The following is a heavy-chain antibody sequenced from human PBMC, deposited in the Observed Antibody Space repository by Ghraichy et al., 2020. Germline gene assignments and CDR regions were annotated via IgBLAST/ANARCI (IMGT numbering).Heavy chain of an antibody. J-gene: IGHJ4*02. D-gene: IGHD4-11*01. CDR2: IKQDGSEK. Sequence: GGSLRLSCAASGFTFSSYWMSWVRQAPGKGLEWVANIKQDGSEKYYVDSVKGRFSISRDNAKNSLYLQMNSLRAEDTAVYYCARDRGATVTRFLFDYWGQGTLVTVSS. CDR1: GFTFSSYW. CDR3: ARDRGATVTRFLFDY. V-gene: IGHV3-7*04.